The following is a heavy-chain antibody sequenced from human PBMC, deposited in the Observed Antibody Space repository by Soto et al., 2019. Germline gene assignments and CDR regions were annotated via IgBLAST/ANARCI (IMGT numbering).Heavy chain of an antibody. CDR3: ARDKITGLLDY. J-gene: IGHJ4*02. Sequence: QVQLVQSGAEEKKPGASVKVSCKASGYTFTSYDMHWVRQAPGQRLEWMGWINAGNGNTKYSQKFQGRVTITRDTSASTAYMELSSLRSEDTAGYYCARDKITGLLDYWGQGTLVTVSS. CDR1: GYTFTSYD. V-gene: IGHV1-3*05. D-gene: IGHD1-20*01. CDR2: INAGNGNT.